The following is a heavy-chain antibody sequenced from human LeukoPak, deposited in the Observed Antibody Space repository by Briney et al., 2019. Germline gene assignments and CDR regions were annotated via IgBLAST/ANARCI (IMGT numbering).Heavy chain of an antibody. J-gene: IGHJ3*02. CDR1: GSIIGYY. CDR3: ARQKCTSASCLTKNAFDI. CDR2: IYTSGST. V-gene: IGHV4-4*09. Sequence: SETLSLTCTVSGSIIGYYWSWIRQPPGKGLEWIGYIYTSGSTNYNPSLESRVTISVDTSKNQFSLDLSSVTAADTAVYYCARQKCTSASCLTKNAFDIWDQGTMVTVSS. D-gene: IGHD2-2*01.